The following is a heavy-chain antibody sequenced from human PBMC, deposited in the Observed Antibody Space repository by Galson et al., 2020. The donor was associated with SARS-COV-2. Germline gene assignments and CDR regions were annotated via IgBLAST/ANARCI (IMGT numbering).Heavy chain of an antibody. CDR2: IKSDGRRI. CDR3: IQGTAEQVGD. CDR1: GITINIYW. V-gene: IGHV3-74*01. D-gene: IGHD1-1*01. J-gene: IGHJ4*02. Sequence: GGSLRLSCVASGITINIYWMHWVRQVPGKGLVWVARIKSDGRRIDYPDSARGRFTISRDNAENTLYLQMSALRAEDSAIYYCIQGTAEQVGDGGRGSPVTVVS.